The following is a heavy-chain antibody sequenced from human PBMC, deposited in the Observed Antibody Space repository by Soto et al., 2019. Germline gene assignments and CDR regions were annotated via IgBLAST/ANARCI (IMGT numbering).Heavy chain of an antibody. V-gene: IGHV1-69*01. CDR1: GGTFTNYV. CDR2: LIPIFGAA. CDR3: ARGRSSPNFDP. D-gene: IGHD6-6*01. J-gene: IGHJ5*02. Sequence: QVQLVQSGAEVRKPGSSVKVSCKISGGTFTNYVISWLRQAPGQGLEWMGGLIPIFGAANLAQKFQGRVSITAAESTSTVNMEFSSLTSEDTAVYYCARGRSSPNFDPWGQGTLVTVSS.